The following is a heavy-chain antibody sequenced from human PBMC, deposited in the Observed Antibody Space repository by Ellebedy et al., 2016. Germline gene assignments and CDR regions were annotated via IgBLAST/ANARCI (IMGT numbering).Heavy chain of an antibody. Sequence: GGSLRLXXAASGFRFSNGWMSWVRQAPGRGLELVSLMYAGGSEYYADSVKGRFAITRDTSMNRLYLHMSVLEGGDTALYYCVTRLNGAFDFWGQGTMVSVSS. CDR3: VTRLNGAFDF. CDR1: GFRFSNGW. CDR2: MYAGGSE. V-gene: IGHV3-53*01. J-gene: IGHJ3*01.